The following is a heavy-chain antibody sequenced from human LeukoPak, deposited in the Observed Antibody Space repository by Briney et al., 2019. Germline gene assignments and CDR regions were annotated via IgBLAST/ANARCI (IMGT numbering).Heavy chain of an antibody. CDR1: GFTFSSYA. D-gene: IGHD3-16*01. Sequence: QTGGSLRLSCAASGFTFSSYAMSWVRQAPGKGLEWVSAISGSGGSTYYADSVKGRFTISRDNSKNTLYLQMNSLRAEDTAVYYCAKAPGEKNYYYYYMDVWGKGTTVTVSS. CDR2: ISGSGGST. J-gene: IGHJ6*03. V-gene: IGHV3-23*01. CDR3: AKAPGEKNYYYYYMDV.